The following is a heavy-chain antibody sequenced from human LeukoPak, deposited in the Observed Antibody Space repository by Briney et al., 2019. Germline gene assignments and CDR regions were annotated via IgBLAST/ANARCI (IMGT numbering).Heavy chain of an antibody. CDR1: GGSFSGYY. J-gene: IGHJ4*02. CDR3: ARSRGYSYGTTFLDY. V-gene: IGHV4-34*01. CDR2: INHSGST. Sequence: SETLSLTCAVYGGSFSGYYWSWIRQPPGKGLEWIGEINHSGSTNYNPSLKSRVTISVDTSKNQFSLKLSSVTAADTAVYYCARSRGYSYGTTFLDYWGQGTLVTVSS. D-gene: IGHD5-18*01.